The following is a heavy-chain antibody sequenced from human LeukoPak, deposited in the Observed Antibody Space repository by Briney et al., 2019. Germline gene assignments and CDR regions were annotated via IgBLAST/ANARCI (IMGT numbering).Heavy chain of an antibody. CDR3: ARDNVLRYFDWLLSDAFDI. CDR1: GFTFSSYS. CDR2: ISSSSSYI. J-gene: IGHJ3*02. V-gene: IGHV3-21*01. Sequence: GGSLTLSCAASGFTFSSYSMNWVRQAPGKGLEWVSSISSSSSYIYYADSVKGRFTISRDNAKNSLYLQMNSLRAEDTAVYYCARDNVLRYFDWLLSDAFDIWGQGTMVTVSS. D-gene: IGHD3-9*01.